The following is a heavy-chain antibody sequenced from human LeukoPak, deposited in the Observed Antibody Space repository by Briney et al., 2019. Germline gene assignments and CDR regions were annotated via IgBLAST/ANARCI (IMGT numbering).Heavy chain of an antibody. CDR3: ARGPGYYDSSGLAP. V-gene: IGHV4-31*03. CDR1: GGSIGSGGYY. D-gene: IGHD3-22*01. CDR2: IYYSGST. Sequence: PSETLSLTCTVSGGSIGSGGYYWSWIRQHPGKGLEWIGYIYYSGSTYYNPSLKSRVTISVDTSKNQFSLKLSSVTAADTAVYYCARGPGYYDSSGLAPWGQGTLVTVSS. J-gene: IGHJ5*02.